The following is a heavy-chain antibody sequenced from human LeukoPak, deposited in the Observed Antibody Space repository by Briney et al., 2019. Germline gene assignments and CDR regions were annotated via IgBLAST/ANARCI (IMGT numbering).Heavy chain of an antibody. Sequence: GGSLRLSCAASGFAFSSYSMNWVRQAPGKGLEWVSSINSSSSYIYYADSVKGRFTISRDNAKNSLYLQMNSLRAEDTAVYYCAYEAYCGGDCPNWGQGTLVTVSS. CDR2: INSSSSYI. J-gene: IGHJ4*02. CDR1: GFAFSSYS. V-gene: IGHV3-21*01. D-gene: IGHD2-21*02. CDR3: AYEAYCGGDCPN.